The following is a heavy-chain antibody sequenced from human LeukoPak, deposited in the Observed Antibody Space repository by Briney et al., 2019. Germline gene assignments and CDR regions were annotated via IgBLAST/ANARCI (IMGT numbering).Heavy chain of an antibody. J-gene: IGHJ4*02. CDR1: GGSISSGGYS. D-gene: IGHD6-19*01. CDR3: ARVSIAVAGGIDY. Sequence: SETLSLTCAVSGGSISSGGYSWSWIRQPPGKGLEWIGNIYHSGSTYYNPSLKSRVTISLDRSKNQFSLKLSSVTAADTAVYYCARVSIAVAGGIDYWGQGTLVTVSS. CDR2: IYHSGST. V-gene: IGHV4-30-2*01.